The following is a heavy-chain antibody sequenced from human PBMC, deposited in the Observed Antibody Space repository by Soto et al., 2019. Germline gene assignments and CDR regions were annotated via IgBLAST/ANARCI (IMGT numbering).Heavy chain of an antibody. J-gene: IGHJ3*02. D-gene: IGHD3-22*01. V-gene: IGHV1-2*02. CDR3: ATDRVAFDM. Sequence: ASVNVSCKSSGYMFTGYYIHWVRQAPGQGLEWMGWINPKSGGTKYAEKFQGRVSMTGDTSITTAYLELSSLTSDDTAVYYCATDRVAFDMWGQGTKVTVSS. CDR1: GYMFTGYY. CDR2: INPKSGGT.